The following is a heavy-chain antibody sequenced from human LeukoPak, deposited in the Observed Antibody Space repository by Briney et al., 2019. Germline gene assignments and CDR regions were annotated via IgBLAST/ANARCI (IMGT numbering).Heavy chain of an antibody. Sequence: SETLSLTCAVYGDSFSGYYWSWIRQPPGKGLEWVGEINLSGSTNYNPSLKSRVTISVDTSKNQFSLKLSSVTAADTAVYYCARVYYYGSGSGDFDYWGQGTLVTVSS. CDR1: GDSFSGYY. D-gene: IGHD3-10*01. J-gene: IGHJ4*02. CDR2: INLSGST. V-gene: IGHV4-34*01. CDR3: ARVYYYGSGSGDFDY.